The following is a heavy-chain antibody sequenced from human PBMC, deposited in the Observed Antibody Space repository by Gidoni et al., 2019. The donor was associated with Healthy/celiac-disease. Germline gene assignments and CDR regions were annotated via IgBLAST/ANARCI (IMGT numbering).Heavy chain of an antibody. D-gene: IGHD3-10*01. V-gene: IGHV4-39*07. CDR3: ARDQLLGGSGSYLDLRSGTWGAFDI. J-gene: IGHJ3*02. CDR1: GGSISSSSYY. Sequence: QLQLQESGPGLVKPSEPLSLTCTVSGGSISSSSYYWGWIRQPPGKGLEWIGSIYYSGSTYSNPSRKSRVTISVDTSKNQFSLKLSSVTAADTAVYYCARDQLLGGSGSYLDLRSGTWGAFDIWGQGTMVTVSS. CDR2: IYYSGST.